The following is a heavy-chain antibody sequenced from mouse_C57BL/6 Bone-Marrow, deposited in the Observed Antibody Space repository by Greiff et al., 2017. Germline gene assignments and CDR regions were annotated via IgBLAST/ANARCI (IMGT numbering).Heavy chain of an antibody. CDR1: GFNIKDDY. V-gene: IGHV14-4*01. J-gene: IGHJ3*01. Sequence: EVQLQQSGAELVRPGASVKLSCTASGFNIKDDYMHWVKQRPEQGLEWIGWLDPENGDTEYASKFQGKATITADTSSNTAYLQLSSLTSEDTAVYYCTRYGSWFAYWGQGTLVTVSA. CDR3: TRYGSWFAY. D-gene: IGHD1-1*01. CDR2: LDPENGDT.